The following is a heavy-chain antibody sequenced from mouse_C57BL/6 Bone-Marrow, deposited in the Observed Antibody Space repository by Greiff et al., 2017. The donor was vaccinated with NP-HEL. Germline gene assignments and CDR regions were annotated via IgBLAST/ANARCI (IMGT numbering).Heavy chain of an antibody. CDR3: AREYGYDAWFAY. J-gene: IGHJ3*01. CDR2: INPGSGYT. D-gene: IGHD2-2*01. V-gene: IGHV1-4*01. CDR1: GYTFTSYT. Sequence: QVQLQQSGAELARPGTSVKMSCKASGYTFTSYTMHWVKQRPGQGLEWIGDINPGSGYTNYNQKFKDKATLTADKSSSTAYMQLSSLTSEDSAVYYCAREYGYDAWFAYWGQGTLVTVSA.